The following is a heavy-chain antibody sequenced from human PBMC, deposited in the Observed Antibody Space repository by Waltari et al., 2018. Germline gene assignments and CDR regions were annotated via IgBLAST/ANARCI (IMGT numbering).Heavy chain of an antibody. CDR3: ARGATAGYNWFDP. Sequence: QVQLQESGPGLVKPSETLTLICTVSGGSIRNYYWSWIRQSPGKGLEWIGNIHHSGSTNYNPSLKSRVTISVDTSKKQFSLRLSSVSAADTAVYYCARGATAGYNWFDPWGQGTLVTVSS. J-gene: IGHJ5*02. CDR2: IHHSGST. CDR1: GGSIRNYY. V-gene: IGHV4-59*01. D-gene: IGHD3-10*01.